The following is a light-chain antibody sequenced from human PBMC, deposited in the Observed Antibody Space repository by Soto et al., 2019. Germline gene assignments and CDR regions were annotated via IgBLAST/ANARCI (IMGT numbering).Light chain of an antibody. CDR2: DAS. J-gene: IGKJ1*01. CDR1: QSISLS. V-gene: IGKV3-11*01. CDR3: QERAGWPPWT. Sequence: PATLSLSPGERATLSCRASQSISLSLAWYQQKPGQAPRLLIYDASERASAVPARFSGSGSGXXXXXXXXXXXXEDFAVYYCQERAGWPPWTFGQGTKVDIK.